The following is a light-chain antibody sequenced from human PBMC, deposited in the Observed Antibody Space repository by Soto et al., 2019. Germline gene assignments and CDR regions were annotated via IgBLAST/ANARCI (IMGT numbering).Light chain of an antibody. CDR2: EVS. J-gene: IGLJ1*01. Sequence: QSVLTQPPSASGSPGQSVTISCTGTSSDVGGYNYVSWYQQHPGKAPKLMIYEVSKRPSGVPDRFSGSKSGNTASLTVSGLQAEDEADYYCSSYKVLGNGTKVTV. V-gene: IGLV2-8*01. CDR1: SSDVGGYNY. CDR3: SSYKV.